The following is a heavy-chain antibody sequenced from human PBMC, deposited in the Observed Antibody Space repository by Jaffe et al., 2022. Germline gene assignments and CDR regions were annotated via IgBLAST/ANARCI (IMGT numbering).Heavy chain of an antibody. CDR1: GGSISSSSYY. Sequence: QLQLQESGPGLVKPSETLSLTCTVSGGSISSSSYYWGWIRQPPGKGLEWIGSIYYSGSTYYNPSLKSRVTISVDTSKNQFSLKLSSVTAADTAVYYCARVGIPNNWFDPWGQGTLVTVSS. CDR3: ARVGIPNNWFDP. CDR2: IYYSGST. D-gene: IGHD5-18*01. J-gene: IGHJ5*02. V-gene: IGHV4-39*01.